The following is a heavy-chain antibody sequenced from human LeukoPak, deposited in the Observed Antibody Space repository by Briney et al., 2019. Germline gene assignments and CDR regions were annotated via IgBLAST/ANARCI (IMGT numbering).Heavy chain of an antibody. J-gene: IGHJ4*02. CDR1: GGSISSYY. CDR2: IYTSGST. D-gene: IGHD3-10*01. Sequence: SETLSLTCTVSGGSISSYYWSWIRQPAGKGLEWIGRIYTSGSTNYNPSLKSRVTMSVDTSKNQFSLELSSVTAADTAVYYCASFTLYYYGSGSYYNGWGQGTLVTVSS. CDR3: ASFTLYYYGSGSYYNG. V-gene: IGHV4-4*07.